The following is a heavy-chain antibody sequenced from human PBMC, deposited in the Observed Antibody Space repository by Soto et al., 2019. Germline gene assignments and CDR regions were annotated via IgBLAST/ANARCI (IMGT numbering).Heavy chain of an antibody. CDR2: IWYDGGSE. Sequence: QVKLVESGGGVVQPGRSLRLSCAASGFTFSAYGMHWVRQAPGEGLEWVAVIWYDGGSEYYADSVEGRFTVSRDNAKNTVYLHMDTLRGDATAVYYCARAHGPSLGSCLDLWGQGTLVTVSA. CDR3: ARAHGPSLGSCLDL. J-gene: IGHJ5*02. D-gene: IGHD2-2*01. CDR1: GFTFSAYG. V-gene: IGHV3-33*01.